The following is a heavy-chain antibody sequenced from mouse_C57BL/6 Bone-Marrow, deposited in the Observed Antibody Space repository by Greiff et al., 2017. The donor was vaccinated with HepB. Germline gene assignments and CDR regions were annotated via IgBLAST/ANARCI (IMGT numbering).Heavy chain of an antibody. Sequence: VQLQQSGAELVRPGASVTLSCKASGYTFTDYEMHWVKQTPVHGLEWIGAIYPETGGTAYNQKFKGKAILTADKSSSTAYMKLRSLTSEDSAVYYCTRGVRLGFAYWGQGTLVTVSA. CDR1: GYTFTDYE. CDR3: TRGVRLGFAY. V-gene: IGHV1-15*01. J-gene: IGHJ3*01. CDR2: IYPETGGT. D-gene: IGHD4-1*01.